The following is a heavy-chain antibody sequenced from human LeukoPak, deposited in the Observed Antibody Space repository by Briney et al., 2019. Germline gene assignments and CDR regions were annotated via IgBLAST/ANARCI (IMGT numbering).Heavy chain of an antibody. CDR2: INHSGST. J-gene: IGHJ4*02. Sequence: PSETLSLTCAVYGGSFSGYYWSWIRQPPGKGLEWIGEINHSGSTNYNPSLKSRVTISVDTSKNQFSLKLSSVTAADTAVYYCARIFRLLRFFEKNGVDYGGKGTWVTFSS. CDR3: ARIFRLLRFFEKNGVDY. D-gene: IGHD3-9*01. V-gene: IGHV4-34*01. CDR1: GGSFSGYY.